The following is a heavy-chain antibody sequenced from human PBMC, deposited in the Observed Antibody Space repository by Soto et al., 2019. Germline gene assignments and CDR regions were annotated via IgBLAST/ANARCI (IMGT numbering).Heavy chain of an antibody. J-gene: IGHJ4*02. CDR3: ARDYGDYPPADY. V-gene: IGHV3-74*01. D-gene: IGHD4-17*01. CDR1: GFTFSSYW. Sequence: EVQLVESGGGLVQPGGSLRLSCAASGFTFSSYWMHWVRQAPGKGLVWVSRINSDGSSTSYADSVKGRFTISRDNAKNTLYLQMNSLRAEDPAVYYCARDYGDYPPADYWGQGTLVTVSS. CDR2: INSDGSST.